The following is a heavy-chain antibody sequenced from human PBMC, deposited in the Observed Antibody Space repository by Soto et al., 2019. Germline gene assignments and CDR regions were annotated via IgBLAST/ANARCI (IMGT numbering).Heavy chain of an antibody. Sequence: GWSLRLSCAASGFTFSSYAMSWVRQAPGKGLEWVSAISGSGGSTYYADSVKGRFTISRDNSKNTLYLQMNSLRAEDTAVYYCATSKGSSGAFDIWGQGTMVTVSS. CDR2: ISGSGGST. J-gene: IGHJ3*02. D-gene: IGHD3-10*01. CDR1: GFTFSSYA. V-gene: IGHV3-23*01. CDR3: ATSKGSSGAFDI.